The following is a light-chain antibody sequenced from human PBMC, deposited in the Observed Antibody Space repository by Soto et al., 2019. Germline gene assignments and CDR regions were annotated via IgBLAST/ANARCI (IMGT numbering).Light chain of an antibody. CDR3: SSYASSSTYV. J-gene: IGLJ1*01. V-gene: IGLV2-14*01. Sequence: QSSLTQPASVSLSPGQSISISCTGTNSSVGAYNSVSWYQQNPGNAPNLMIYDVSNRPSGVSNRFSGSKSGNSASLTISGLQAEDEADYYCSSYASSSTYVFGTGNKVTVL. CDR1: NSSVGAYNS. CDR2: DVS.